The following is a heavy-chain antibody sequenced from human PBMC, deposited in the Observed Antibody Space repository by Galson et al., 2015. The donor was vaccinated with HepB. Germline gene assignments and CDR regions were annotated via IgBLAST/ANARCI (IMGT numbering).Heavy chain of an antibody. CDR2: ISPYNRNT. V-gene: IGHV1-18*01. J-gene: IGHJ5*02. CDR3: AMGALVVVVGATQNNWFDP. Sequence: SLKVSCKASGYTFSTYSITWVRQAPGQGLEWMGWISPYNRNTDYARKFQGRVTMTIDISTSTAYMELRSLRSDDTAVYYCAMGALVVVVGATQNNWFDPWGRGTLVTVSS. CDR1: GYTFSTYS. D-gene: IGHD2-15*01.